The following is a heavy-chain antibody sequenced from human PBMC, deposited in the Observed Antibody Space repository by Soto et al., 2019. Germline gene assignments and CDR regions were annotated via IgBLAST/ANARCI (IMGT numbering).Heavy chain of an antibody. V-gene: IGHV4-4*02. CDR1: AGSISSSNW. D-gene: IGHD5-18*01. J-gene: IGHJ4*02. CDR2: IYHSGTT. Sequence: PSETLSLTCAVSAGSISSSNWWTWVRQSPGKGLEWIGEIYHSGTTNYNPSLTSRVTVSVDKSNNQFSLKLTSVTAADTAVYYCARGRGDTAMAWYYWGQGTLVTVSS. CDR3: ARGRGDTAMAWYY.